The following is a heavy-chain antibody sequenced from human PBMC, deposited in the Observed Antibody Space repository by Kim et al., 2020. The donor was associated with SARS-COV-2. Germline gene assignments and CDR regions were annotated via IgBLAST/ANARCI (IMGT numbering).Heavy chain of an antibody. J-gene: IGHJ6*02. D-gene: IGHD3-3*01. CDR2: ISSSSSYI. Sequence: GGSLRLSCAASGFTFSSYSMNWVRQAPGKGLEWVSSISSSSSYIYYADSVKGRFTISRDNAKNSLYLQMNSLRAEDTAVYYCARVSIFGVVRYYYGMDVWGQGTTVTVSS. V-gene: IGHV3-21*01. CDR3: ARVSIFGVVRYYYGMDV. CDR1: GFTFSSYS.